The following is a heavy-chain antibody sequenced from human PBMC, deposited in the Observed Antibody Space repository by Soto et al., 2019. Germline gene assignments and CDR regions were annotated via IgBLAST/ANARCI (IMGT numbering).Heavy chain of an antibody. Sequence: QVQLQQWGAGLLKPSETLSLTCGVSGGPLSDYNWSWIRQAPGAGLEWIGEIGPSGATNYNPSLRSRVTISQDMSKGQVSLRLTSVTAADTAVYHWARNGGGSHYALDHWGQGALITVSS. CDR3: ARNGGGSHYALDH. D-gene: IGHD1-26*01. J-gene: IGHJ4*02. CDR2: IGPSGAT. V-gene: IGHV4-34*01. CDR1: GGPLSDYN.